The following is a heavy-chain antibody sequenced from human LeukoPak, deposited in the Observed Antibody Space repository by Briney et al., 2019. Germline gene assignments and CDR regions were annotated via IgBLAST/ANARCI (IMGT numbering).Heavy chain of an antibody. Sequence: SETLSLTCSVSGGSIDTGDSYWTWIRQHPGKGLEWIGYISHSGTTRYNWSLQSRLTISIDPSKNEFSLKLSSVTAADTAVYFCARDRWNDSLGFRGLDVWGQGTTVAVSS. CDR2: ISHSGTT. V-gene: IGHV4-31*03. J-gene: IGHJ6*02. D-gene: IGHD1-1*01. CDR3: ARDRWNDSLGFRGLDV. CDR1: GGSIDTGDSY.